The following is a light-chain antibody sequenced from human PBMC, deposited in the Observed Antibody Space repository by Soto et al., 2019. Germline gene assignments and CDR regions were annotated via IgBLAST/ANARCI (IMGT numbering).Light chain of an antibody. V-gene: IGKV1D-8*03. J-gene: IGKJ2*01. CDR2: AAS. CDR1: QAICSY. CDR3: QLYYSFPLT. Sequence: VIWMTQSPSLLSASTGDRVTISCRMSQAICSYLAWYQQKPGTAPELLIYAASTLQSGVPSRFSGSGSGTDFTLTISCLQSEDFATYYCQLYYSFPLTFGQGTKLEIK.